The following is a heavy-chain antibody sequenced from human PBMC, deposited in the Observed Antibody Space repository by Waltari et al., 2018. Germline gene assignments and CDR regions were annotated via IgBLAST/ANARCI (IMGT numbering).Heavy chain of an antibody. J-gene: IGHJ4*02. CDR2: ITSNGVGT. CDR3: VKIADY. Sequence: EMQLVESGGGLVQPGGSLRLSCSVSGFNIANYTMHWVRQAPGKGLEHVSAITSNGVGTDYTDSVKGRFTISRDNSKNTLYLQMSSLKTDDTAVYYCVKIADYWGQGTLVTVSS. CDR1: GFNIANYT. V-gene: IGHV3-64D*08.